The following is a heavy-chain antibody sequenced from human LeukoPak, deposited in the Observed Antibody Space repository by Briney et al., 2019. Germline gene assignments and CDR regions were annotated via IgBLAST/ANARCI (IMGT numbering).Heavy chain of an antibody. CDR2: IYPNNGAT. CDR1: GYTSSGTGWY. V-gene: IGHV1-2*02. J-gene: IGHJ4*02. Sequence: ASVKVSCKASGYTSSGTGWYLYWLRQAPGQGLECMGWIYPNNGATAYAQKFQGRVAMTRDTSITTAYMELSRLRPDDTAVYYCARDGPAQMVDFDYWGQGTLVTVSS. D-gene: IGHD3-10*01. CDR3: ARDGPAQMVDFDY.